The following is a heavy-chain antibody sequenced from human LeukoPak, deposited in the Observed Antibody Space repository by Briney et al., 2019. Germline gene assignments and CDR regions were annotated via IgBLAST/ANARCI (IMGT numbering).Heavy chain of an antibody. CDR2: IIPIFGTA. D-gene: IGHD3-10*01. CDR3: ARSPLGITMVRGERFDP. Sequence: SVKVSCKASGCTFSSYAISWVRQAPGQGLEWMGGIIPIFGTANYAQKFQGRVTITADESTSTAYMELSSLRSEDTAVYYCARSPLGITMVRGERFDPWGQGTLVTVSS. CDR1: GCTFSSYA. J-gene: IGHJ5*02. V-gene: IGHV1-69*13.